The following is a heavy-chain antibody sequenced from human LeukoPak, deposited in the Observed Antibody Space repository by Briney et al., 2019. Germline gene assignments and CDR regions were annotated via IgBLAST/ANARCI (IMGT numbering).Heavy chain of an antibody. CDR1: GFTFSSYA. J-gene: IGHJ4*02. CDR3: ARDLFGRGRRPFDC. D-gene: IGHD3-16*01. V-gene: IGHV3-23*01. Sequence: SGGSLRLSCAASGFTFSSYAMSWVRQAPGKGLEWVSAISGSGGSTYYADSVKGRFTISRDNSKNTLYLQMNSLRAEDTAVYYCARDLFGRGRRPFDCWGQGTLVTVSS. CDR2: ISGSGGST.